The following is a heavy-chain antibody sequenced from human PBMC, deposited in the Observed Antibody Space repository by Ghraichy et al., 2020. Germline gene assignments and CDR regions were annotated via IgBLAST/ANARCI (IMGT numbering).Heavy chain of an antibody. Sequence: SVKVSCKASGYTFTSYAMHWVRQAPGQRLEWMGWINAGNGNTKYSQKFQGRVTITRDTSASTAYMELSSLRSEDTAVYYCARANQYCGGDCYSGWFDPWGQGTLVTVSS. V-gene: IGHV1-3*01. CDR1: GYTFTSYA. CDR2: INAGNGNT. CDR3: ARANQYCGGDCYSGWFDP. J-gene: IGHJ5*02. D-gene: IGHD2-21*01.